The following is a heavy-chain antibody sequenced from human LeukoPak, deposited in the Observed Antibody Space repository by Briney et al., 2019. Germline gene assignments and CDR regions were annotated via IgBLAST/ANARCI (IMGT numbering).Heavy chain of an antibody. V-gene: IGHV4-31*03. Sequence: PSQTLSLTCTVSGGSISSGGYYWSWIRQHPGKGLEWIGYIYYSGSTYYNPSLKSRLTISVDTSKNQFSLKLSSVTAADTAVYYCARASRITIFGVVSYYLDYWGQGTLVTVSS. CDR2: IYYSGST. J-gene: IGHJ4*02. CDR1: GGSISSGGYY. CDR3: ARASRITIFGVVSYYLDY. D-gene: IGHD3-3*01.